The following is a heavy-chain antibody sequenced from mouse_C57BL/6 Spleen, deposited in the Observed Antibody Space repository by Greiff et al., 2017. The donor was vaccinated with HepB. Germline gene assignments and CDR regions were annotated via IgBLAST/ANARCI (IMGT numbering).Heavy chain of an antibody. D-gene: IGHD1-1*01. V-gene: IGHV1-55*01. CDR1: GYTFTSYW. J-gene: IGHJ4*01. Sequence: VQLQQPGAELVKPGASVKMSCKASGYTFTSYWITWVKQRPGQGLEWIGDIYPGSGSTNYNEKFKSKATLTVDTSSSTAYMQLSSLTSEDSAVYYCARVDYGSSYVGYYYAMDYWGQGTSVTVSS. CDR2: IYPGSGST. CDR3: ARVDYGSSYVGYYYAMDY.